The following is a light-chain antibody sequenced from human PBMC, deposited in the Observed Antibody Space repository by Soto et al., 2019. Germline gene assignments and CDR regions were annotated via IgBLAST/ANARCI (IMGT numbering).Light chain of an antibody. CDR2: DDR. CDR1: RIGYKT. Sequence: YELAQPPSVSVAPGQTATITCGGNRIGYKTVHWYQQKPGQAPVVVVHDDRDRPSGVPERFSGANSGDTATLSISRVEAGDEADYFCQVWDSSRDQCVFGTGTKVTVL. V-gene: IGLV3-21*02. J-gene: IGLJ1*01. CDR3: QVWDSSRDQCV.